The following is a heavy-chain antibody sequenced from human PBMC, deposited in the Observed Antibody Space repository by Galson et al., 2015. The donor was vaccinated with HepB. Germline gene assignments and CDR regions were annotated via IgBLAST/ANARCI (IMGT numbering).Heavy chain of an antibody. J-gene: IGHJ5*02. Sequence: SVKVSCKASGGTFGSSAISWVRQAPGQGLKWMGRIIPILNITNYAQKFEGRVTITADKSTDTAYMEVSSLRSEDTAVYYCARATVIYAGWFDTWGQGTLVTVSS. CDR3: ARATVIYAGWFDT. CDR2: IIPILNIT. D-gene: IGHD4-17*01. CDR1: GGTFGSSA. V-gene: IGHV1-69*04.